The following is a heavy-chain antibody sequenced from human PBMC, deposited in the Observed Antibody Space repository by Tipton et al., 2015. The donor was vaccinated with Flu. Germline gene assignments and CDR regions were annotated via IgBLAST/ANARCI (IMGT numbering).Heavy chain of an antibody. V-gene: IGHV3-33*08. J-gene: IGHJ4*02. CDR1: GFTLSSYW. CDR2: IWYDGSHK. Sequence: SLRLSCAASGFTLSSYWMSWVRQAPGKGLEWVAVIWYDGSHKYYGDSVKGRFTISRDNSKNTVYLQMNSLRAEDTAMYYCARNNYGSGTCDYWGQGALVTVSS. D-gene: IGHD3-10*01. CDR3: ARNNYGSGTCDY.